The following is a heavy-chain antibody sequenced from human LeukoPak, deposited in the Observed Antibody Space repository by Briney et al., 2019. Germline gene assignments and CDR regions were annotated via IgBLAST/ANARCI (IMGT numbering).Heavy chain of an antibody. Sequence: SETLSLTCAVHGGSFSGYYWSWIRQPPGKGLEWIGEINHSGSTNYNPSLKSRVTISVDTSKNQFSLKLSSVTAADTAVYYCARGNYYDSRRFDYWGQGTLVTVSS. CDR1: GGSFSGYY. J-gene: IGHJ4*02. CDR3: ARGNYYDSRRFDY. D-gene: IGHD3-22*01. V-gene: IGHV4-34*01. CDR2: INHSGST.